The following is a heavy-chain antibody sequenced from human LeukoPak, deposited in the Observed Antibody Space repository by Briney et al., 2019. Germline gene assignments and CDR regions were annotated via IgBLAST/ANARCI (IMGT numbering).Heavy chain of an antibody. CDR2: ISYDGSNK. Sequence: QPGGSLRLSCAASGFTFSSYVMHWVRQAPGKGLEWVAVISYDGSNKYYADSVKGRFTISRDNSKNTLYLQMNSLRAEDTAVYYCARDGGPPYYYYGMDVWGQGTTVTVSS. J-gene: IGHJ6*02. CDR1: GFTFSSYV. D-gene: IGHD3-16*01. CDR3: ARDGGPPYYYYGMDV. V-gene: IGHV3-30*03.